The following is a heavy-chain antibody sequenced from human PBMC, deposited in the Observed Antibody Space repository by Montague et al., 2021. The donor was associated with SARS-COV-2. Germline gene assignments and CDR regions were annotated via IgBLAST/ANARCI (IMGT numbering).Heavy chain of an antibody. Sequence: SETLSLTCAVYGGSFSGYYWSWIRQSPEKGLEWIGEINHSGSTNYNPSXXSRVTISVDTSKNQFSLKLSSVTAADTAVYYCARDRYSSSWYGQKYYFDYWGQGTLVTVSS. CDR1: GGSFSGYY. CDR3: ARDRYSSSWYGQKYYFDY. D-gene: IGHD6-13*01. J-gene: IGHJ4*02. CDR2: INHSGST. V-gene: IGHV4-34*01.